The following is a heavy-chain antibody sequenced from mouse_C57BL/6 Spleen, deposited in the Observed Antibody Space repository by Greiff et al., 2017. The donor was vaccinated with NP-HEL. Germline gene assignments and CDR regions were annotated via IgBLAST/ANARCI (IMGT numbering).Heavy chain of an antibody. CDR1: GFNIKNTY. J-gene: IGHJ4*01. D-gene: IGHD3-2*02. V-gene: IGHV14-3*01. CDR2: IDPANGNT. CDR3: AARDSSGYDYAMDY. Sequence: EVNLQESVAELVRPGASVKLSCTASGFNIKNTYMHWVKQRPEQGLEWIGRIDPANGNTKYAPKFQGKATITADTSSNTAYLQLSSLTSEDTAIYYCAARDSSGYDYAMDYWGQGTSVTVSS.